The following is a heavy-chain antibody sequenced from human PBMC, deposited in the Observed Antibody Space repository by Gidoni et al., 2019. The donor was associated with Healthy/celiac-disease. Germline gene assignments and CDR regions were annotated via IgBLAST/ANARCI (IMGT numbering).Heavy chain of an antibody. V-gene: IGHV3-9*01. Sequence: EVQLVASGGGLVQPGRSLRLSCAPSGFAFDDYAMHWVRQAPGKGLEWVSGISWNSGSIGHADSVKGRFTISRDNAKNSLYLQMNSLRAEDTALYYCAKARGYSYGYYFDYWGQGTLVTVSS. CDR3: AKARGYSYGYYFDY. D-gene: IGHD5-18*01. CDR1: GFAFDDYA. J-gene: IGHJ4*02. CDR2: ISWNSGSI.